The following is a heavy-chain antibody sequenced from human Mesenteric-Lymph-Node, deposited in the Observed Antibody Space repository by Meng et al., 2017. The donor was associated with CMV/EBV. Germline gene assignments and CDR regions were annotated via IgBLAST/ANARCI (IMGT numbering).Heavy chain of an antibody. D-gene: IGHD3-10*01. CDR2: ITPSDVTT. CDR1: CYNYHSYF. Sequence: KASCYNYHSYFMHWVRQAPGRRHEWVGLITPSDVTTSSAQKYRRKVTMTRHTSTSTIYMELNSLRSENTAVYFCARKDTGELLYSSDYWGQGVLVTVSS. J-gene: IGHJ4*02. CDR3: ARKDTGELLYSSDY. V-gene: IGHV1-46*02.